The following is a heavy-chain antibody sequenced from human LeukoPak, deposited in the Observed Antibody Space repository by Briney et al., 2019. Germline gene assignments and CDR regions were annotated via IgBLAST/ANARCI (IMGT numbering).Heavy chain of an antibody. J-gene: IGHJ6*02. CDR2: ISAYNGNT. CDR1: GYTFTSYG. CDR3: AREPTPLYYYGMDV. Sequence: ASVKVSCKASGYTFTSYGTSWVRQAPGQGLEWMGWISAYNGNTNYAQKLQGRVTMTTDTSTSTAYMELRSLRSDDTAVYYCAREPTPLYYYGMDVWGQGTTVTVSS. V-gene: IGHV1-18*01.